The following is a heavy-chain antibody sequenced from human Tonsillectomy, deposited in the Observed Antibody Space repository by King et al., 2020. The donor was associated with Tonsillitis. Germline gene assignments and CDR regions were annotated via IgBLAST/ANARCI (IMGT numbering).Heavy chain of an antibody. Sequence: MQLVQSGPEVKKPGTSVKVSCKASGFTFTGSAMQWVRQARGQRLEWIGWIVVVSGKTNYAQKFQERSTITRDMSTSTAYMELSGLSSEDTAVYYCATATFYYDSSGYYPFDLWGQGTLVTVSS. D-gene: IGHD3-22*01. V-gene: IGHV1-58*02. CDR1: GFTFTGSA. CDR3: ATATFYYDSSGYYPFDL. CDR2: IVVVSGKT. J-gene: IGHJ4*02.